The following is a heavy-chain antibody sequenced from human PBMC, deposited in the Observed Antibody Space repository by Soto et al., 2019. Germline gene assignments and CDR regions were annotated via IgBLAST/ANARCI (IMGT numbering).Heavy chain of an antibody. CDR2: INPNSGGT. CDR1: GYTFTGYY. Sequence: ASVKVSCKASGYTFTGYYMHWVRQAPGQGLEWMGWINPNSGGTNYAQKFQGWVTMTRKTSISTAYMELSSLRSEDTAVYYCARGIGVRDYDFWSGPGWGQGTLVTVSS. J-gene: IGHJ4*02. CDR3: ARGIGVRDYDFWSGPG. D-gene: IGHD3-3*01. V-gene: IGHV1-2*04.